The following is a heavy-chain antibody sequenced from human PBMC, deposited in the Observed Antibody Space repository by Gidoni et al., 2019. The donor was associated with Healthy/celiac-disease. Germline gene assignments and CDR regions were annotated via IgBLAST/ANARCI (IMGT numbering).Heavy chain of an antibody. V-gene: IGHV3-23*01. CDR2: ISGSGGST. J-gene: IGHJ3*02. Sequence: EVQLLESGGGLVQPGGYLRLSCAASGFTFSSYAISWVRQAPGKGLEWVSAISGSGGSTYYADSVKGRFTISRDNSKNTLYLQMNSLRAEDTAVYYCAKGVLVVVTAIAGYDAFDIWGQGTMVTVSS. D-gene: IGHD2-21*02. CDR1: GFTFSSYA. CDR3: AKGVLVVVTAIAGYDAFDI.